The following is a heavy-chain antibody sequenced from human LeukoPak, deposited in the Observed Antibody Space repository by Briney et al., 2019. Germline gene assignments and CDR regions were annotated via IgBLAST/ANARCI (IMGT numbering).Heavy chain of an antibody. Sequence: SCKASGFTFSSYSMTWVRQAPGKGLEWVATIKQDGSEKHYVDSVKGRLIISRDNAKSSLYLQMNSLRAEDTAVYYCAGPGRVPDGPVYYYYGMDVWGQGTTVIVSS. V-gene: IGHV3-7*01. J-gene: IGHJ6*02. CDR1: GFTFSSYS. CDR3: AGPGRVPDGPVYYYYGMDV. D-gene: IGHD3-16*01. CDR2: IKQDGSEK.